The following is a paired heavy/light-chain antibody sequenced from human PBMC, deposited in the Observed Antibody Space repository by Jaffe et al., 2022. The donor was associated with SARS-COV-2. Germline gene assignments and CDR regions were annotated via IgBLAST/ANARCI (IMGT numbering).Heavy chain of an antibody. CDR3: ARTTWLQLGDRAQYFDY. D-gene: IGHD5-12*01. CDR1: GFTVSDNS. V-gene: IGHV3-66*02. Sequence: DVLLVESGGGLVQPGGSLRLSCAASGFTVSDNSMTWVRQAPGKGLEWVSVIYSGGSTHYADSVKGRFTISRDNSKNTMWLQMSGLRPEDTAVYYCARTTWLQLGDRAQYFDYWGQGTLVTVSP. J-gene: IGHJ4*02. CDR2: IYSGGST.
Light chain of an antibody. V-gene: IGKV1-39*01. CDR2: AAS. J-gene: IGKJ1*01. CDR3: QQGYSTPWT. Sequence: DIQMTQSPSSLSASVGDRVTITCRASQSISVYLNWYQQKPGKAPKLLIYAASNLQSGVPSRFSGSGSGTDFTLTISSLQPEDFATYYCQQGYSTPWTFGQGTKAEIK. CDR1: QSISVY.